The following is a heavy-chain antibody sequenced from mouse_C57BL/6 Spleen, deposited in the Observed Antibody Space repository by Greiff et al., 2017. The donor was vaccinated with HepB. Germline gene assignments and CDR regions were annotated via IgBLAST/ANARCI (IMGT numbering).Heavy chain of an antibody. J-gene: IGHJ3*01. CDR2: ISRGSSTI. D-gene: IGHD1-1*01. V-gene: IGHV5-17*01. Sequence: EVQLQESGGGLVKPGGSLKLSCAASGFTFSDYGMHWVRQAPEKGLEWVAYISRGSSTIDYADTVKGRFTISRDNAKNTLFLQMSSLRSEDTAMYYCARDHYYGSSSFAYWGQGTLVTVSA. CDR3: ARDHYYGSSSFAY. CDR1: GFTFSDYG.